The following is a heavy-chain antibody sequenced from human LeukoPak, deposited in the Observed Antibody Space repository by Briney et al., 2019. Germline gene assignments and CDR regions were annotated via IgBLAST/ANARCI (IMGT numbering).Heavy chain of an antibody. Sequence: SQTLSLTCTVSGGSISSGSYYWGWIRQPPGKGLEWIGSIYYSGSTYYNPSLKSRVTISVDTSKNQFSLKLSSVTAADTAVYYCARREVGAPIRYWGQGTLVTVSS. D-gene: IGHD1-26*01. V-gene: IGHV4-39*01. CDR3: ARREVGAPIRY. CDR2: IYYSGST. CDR1: GGSISSGSYY. J-gene: IGHJ4*02.